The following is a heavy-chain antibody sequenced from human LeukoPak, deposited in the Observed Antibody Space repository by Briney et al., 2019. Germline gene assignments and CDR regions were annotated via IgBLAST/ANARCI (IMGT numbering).Heavy chain of an antibody. D-gene: IGHD3-16*01. J-gene: IGHJ3*02. Sequence: SQTLTRTCTVSGGSISSCGSYWSWIRQHPGKGLEWIGYIYYSGSTYYNPSLKSRVTISVDTSKNQFSLKLSSVTAADTAVYYCARMGAWPLQAFDIWGQGTMVTVSS. V-gene: IGHV4-31*03. CDR3: ARMGAWPLQAFDI. CDR2: IYYSGST. CDR1: GGSISSCGSY.